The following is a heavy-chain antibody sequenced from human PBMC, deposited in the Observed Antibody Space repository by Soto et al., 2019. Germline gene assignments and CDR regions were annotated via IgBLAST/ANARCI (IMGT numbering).Heavy chain of an antibody. CDR3: THGIQLYRFDF. CDR1: GFTFSSFG. Sequence: EVQLLESGGGLVQPGGSLRLSCAASGFTFSSFGLSWVRQAPGRGLEWVSGITGSGVGTYYADSVKGRFTISRDNSKNTVYLQMNSLRAEDTAIYYCTHGIQLYRFDFWGQGTPVTVSS. D-gene: IGHD5-18*01. V-gene: IGHV3-23*01. CDR2: ITGSGVGT. J-gene: IGHJ4*02.